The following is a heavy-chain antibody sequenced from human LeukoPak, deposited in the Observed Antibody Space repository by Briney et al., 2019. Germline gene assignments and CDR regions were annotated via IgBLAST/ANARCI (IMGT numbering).Heavy chain of an antibody. J-gene: IGHJ4*02. CDR1: GFTFSSYA. D-gene: IGHD2-15*01. CDR2: ISGSGGST. CDR3: AKEAGYCSGGSCYFDY. Sequence: GGSLRLSCAASGFTFSSYAMSWVRQAPGKGLEWVSAISGSGGSTYYADSVKGRFTISRDNSKNTLYLQMNSLRAEDTAVYYCAKEAGYCSGGSCYFDYRGQGTLVTVSS. V-gene: IGHV3-23*01.